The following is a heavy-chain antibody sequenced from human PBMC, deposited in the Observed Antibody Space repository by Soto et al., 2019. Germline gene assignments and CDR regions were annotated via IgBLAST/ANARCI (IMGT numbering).Heavy chain of an antibody. CDR1: DGSVSSGSYY. V-gene: IGHV4-61*01. CDR2: IYSSGST. CDR3: ARDSLALFDS. D-gene: IGHD5-12*01. Sequence: SETLSLTCTVSDGSVSSGSYYWTWIRQPPGKGLEWIGYIYSSGSTLYNPSLKSRVIISVDTSMNQFSLKLSSVTAADTAVYYCARDSLALFDSWGQGTLVTVPS. J-gene: IGHJ4*02.